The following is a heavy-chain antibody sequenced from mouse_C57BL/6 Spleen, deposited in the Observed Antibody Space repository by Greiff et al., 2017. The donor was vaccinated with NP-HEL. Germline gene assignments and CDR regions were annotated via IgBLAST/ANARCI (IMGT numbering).Heavy chain of an antibody. V-gene: IGHV1-55*01. D-gene: IGHD1-1*01. CDR1: GYTFTSYW. J-gene: IGHJ2*01. Sequence: QVQLQQPGAELVKPGASVKMSCKASGYTFTSYWITWVKQRPGQGLEWIGDIYPGSGSTNYNEKFKSKATLTVDTSSSTAYMQLSSLTSEDSAVYYCARGFITTVVATGYYFDYWGQGTTLTVSS. CDR3: ARGFITTVVATGYYFDY. CDR2: IYPGSGST.